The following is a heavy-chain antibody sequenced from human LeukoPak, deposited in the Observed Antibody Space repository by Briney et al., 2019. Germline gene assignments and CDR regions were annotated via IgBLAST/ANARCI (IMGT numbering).Heavy chain of an antibody. D-gene: IGHD1-7*01. V-gene: IGHV7-4-1*02. CDR1: GYIFDIYA. CDR3: ARDYTLTLGTTTYFQH. Sequence: ASVKVSCKASGYIFDIYALIWVRQAPGQGLELMGWINTNTGNPTYAQGFTGRFVFSLDTSVRTAYLQISSLKAEDTAVYYCARDYTLTLGTTTYFQHWGQGTLVTVSS. J-gene: IGHJ1*01. CDR2: INTNTGNP.